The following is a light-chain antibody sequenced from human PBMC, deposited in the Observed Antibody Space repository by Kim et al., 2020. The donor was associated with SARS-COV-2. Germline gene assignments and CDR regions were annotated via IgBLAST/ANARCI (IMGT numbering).Light chain of an antibody. J-gene: IGKJ1*01. CDR1: QSVTTN. CDR3: QQYSVSWT. Sequence: PGEGATLSCRARQSVTTNFACYQQKPSQATRLLIYGAYIKATGTPDRFSGSGSGTEFTLTISILHSEDFAVYYRQQYSVSWTFGQGTKVDIK. CDR2: GAY. V-gene: IGKV3D-15*03.